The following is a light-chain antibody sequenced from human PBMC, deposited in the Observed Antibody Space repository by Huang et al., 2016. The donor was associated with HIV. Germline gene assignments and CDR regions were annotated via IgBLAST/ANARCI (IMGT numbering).Light chain of an antibody. CDR2: GAS. J-gene: IGKJ1*01. Sequence: ETVMTQSPATLSVSPGERATLSCKASRSVSSNLAWYQQKPGQSPRLLIYGASTRATGGPARFTGSGSGTEFNLTISSLQSEDFAFYYCHQYNNWPPWTFGQGTKVEI. CDR1: RSVSSN. V-gene: IGKV3-15*01. CDR3: HQYNNWPPWT.